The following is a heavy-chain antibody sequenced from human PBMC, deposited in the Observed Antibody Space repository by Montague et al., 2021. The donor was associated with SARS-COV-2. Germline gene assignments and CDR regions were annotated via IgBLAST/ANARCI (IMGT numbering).Heavy chain of an antibody. D-gene: IGHD3-22*01. CDR3: ARGRIEVSMIVVVLTGASYCGGV. CDR1: GGSFSGHY. CDR2: ITISGST. J-gene: IGHJ6*03. V-gene: IGHV4-34*01. Sequence: SETLSLTCAVSGGSFSGHYWSWICNPQGKGMGWIGDITISGSTNYTQTLKLRVTISVDTSQNQFSLKLHSVTAAETAVYYCARGRIEVSMIVVVLTGASYCGGVWGKGGTGTV.